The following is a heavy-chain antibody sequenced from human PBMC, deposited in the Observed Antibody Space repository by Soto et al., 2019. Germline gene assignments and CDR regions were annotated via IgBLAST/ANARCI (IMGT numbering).Heavy chain of an antibody. J-gene: IGHJ6*02. D-gene: IGHD2-21*01. CDR2: IYYSGSS. CDR1: GGSISTYY. CDR3: ASGLWGGSMDV. V-gene: IGHV4-59*01. Sequence: QVQLQESGPGLVKPSETLSLTCTVSGGSISTYYWSWIRQPPGKGLEWIGYIYYSGSSTYNPSLKSRVTISRDTSKNQSSLKLRSVTAADTAVYSWASGLWGGSMDVWGQGTTVTVSS.